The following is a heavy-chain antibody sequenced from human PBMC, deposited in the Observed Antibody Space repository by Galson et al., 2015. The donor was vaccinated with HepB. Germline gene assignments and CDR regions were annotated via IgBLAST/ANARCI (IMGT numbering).Heavy chain of an antibody. CDR3: ARDPPLGAPFDY. D-gene: IGHD7-27*01. J-gene: IGHJ4*02. Sequence: PLRVSSAAPAFTFNVHNRIWARQAPRKGLESVSSFNRDSTYIYYADSVRGRFTISRDNAKNSLYPQMNSLRVEDTAIYYCARDPPLGAPFDYWGQGTLVTVSS. CDR2: FNRDSTYI. CDR1: AFTFNVHN. V-gene: IGHV3-21*01.